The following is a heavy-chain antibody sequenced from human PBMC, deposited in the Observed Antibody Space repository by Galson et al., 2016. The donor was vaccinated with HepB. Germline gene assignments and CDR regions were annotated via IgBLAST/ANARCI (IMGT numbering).Heavy chain of an antibody. CDR2: LSSSAITT. CDR1: GFTFSNYA. CDR3: AKGPNSEGGWFDY. V-gene: IGHV3-23*01. J-gene: IGHJ5*01. Sequence: SLRLSCAASGFTFSNYAMNWVRQVPGKGLEWVSALSSSAITTHSAESVKGRFTISRDNSKNTLYLQMNSLRAEDTAVYYCAKGPNSEGGWFDYWGQGTLVIVSS.